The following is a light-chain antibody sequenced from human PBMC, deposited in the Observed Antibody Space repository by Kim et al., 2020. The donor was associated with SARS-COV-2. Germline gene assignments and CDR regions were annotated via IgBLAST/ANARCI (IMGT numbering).Light chain of an antibody. V-gene: IGLV4-69*01. J-gene: IGLJ2*01. CDR1: GGHTNYA. CDR3: QTWGSGIGV. Sequence: SVKLTDILSGGHTNYAIAWLQQLPGKGPRYWMRVYSDGRHTTGDGIPDRFSGSSSGSEYYLTISGLQSEDEADYYCQTWGSGIGVFGGGTQLTVL. CDR2: VYSDGRH.